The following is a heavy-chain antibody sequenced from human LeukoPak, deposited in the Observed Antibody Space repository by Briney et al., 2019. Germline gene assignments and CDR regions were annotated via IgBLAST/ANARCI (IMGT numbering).Heavy chain of an antibody. CDR3: ARVLQNYYYLDV. J-gene: IGHJ6*03. D-gene: IGHD3-3*01. CDR2: TYDSEST. CDR1: GVSISSDY. V-gene: IGHV4-59*01. Sequence: SETLSLTCTVSGVSISSDYWSWVRQPPGKGLEWIGNTYDSESTHYKSSLKSRVTISVDTSKNQFSLRLRSVTAADTAVYYCARVLQNYYYLDVWGKGTTVTVSS.